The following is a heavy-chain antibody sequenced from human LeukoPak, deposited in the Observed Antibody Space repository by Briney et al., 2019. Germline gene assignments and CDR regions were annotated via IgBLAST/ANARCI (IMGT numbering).Heavy chain of an antibody. CDR2: INPNSGDT. V-gene: IGHV1-2*02. CDR3: ARGPLEYCSGGTCYSGRNWFDP. CDR1: GYILTDYY. J-gene: IGHJ5*02. D-gene: IGHD2-15*01. Sequence: ASVTVSFTASGYILTDYYMYWVRQAPGQGLERMGWINPNSGDTNYAQKFQGRVTMTRDTSISTVYMELRRLRYDDTAAYYCARGPLEYCSGGTCYSGRNWFDPWGQGTLVTVSS.